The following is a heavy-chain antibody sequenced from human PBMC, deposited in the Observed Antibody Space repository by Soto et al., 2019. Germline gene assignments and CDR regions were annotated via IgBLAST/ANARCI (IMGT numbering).Heavy chain of an antibody. CDR3: ASEKVGATDY. D-gene: IGHD1-26*01. Sequence: QVQLVQSGAEVKKPGASVKVSCKASGYTFTSYDINWVRQATGQGLEWMGWMNPNSANTGYAQKFQARSTLTRNTSISTAYMELSSLRSEDTAVYYCASEKVGATDYWGQGTLVTVSS. CDR2: MNPNSANT. V-gene: IGHV1-8*01. CDR1: GYTFTSYD. J-gene: IGHJ4*02.